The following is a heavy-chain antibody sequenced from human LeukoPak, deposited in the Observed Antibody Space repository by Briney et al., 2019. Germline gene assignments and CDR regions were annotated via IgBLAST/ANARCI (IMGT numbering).Heavy chain of an antibody. V-gene: IGHV4-34*01. CDR1: GGSFSGYY. Sequence: SETLSLTRAVYGGSFSGYYWSWIRQPPGKGLEWIGEINHSGSTNYNPSLKSRVTISVDTSKNQFSLKLSSVTAADTAVYYCARDGVVPAAMEWGQGTLVTVSS. CDR3: ARDGVVPAAME. J-gene: IGHJ4*02. D-gene: IGHD2-2*01. CDR2: INHSGST.